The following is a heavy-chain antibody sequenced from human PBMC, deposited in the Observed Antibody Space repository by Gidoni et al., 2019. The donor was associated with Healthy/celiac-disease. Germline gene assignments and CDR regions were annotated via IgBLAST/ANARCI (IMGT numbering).Heavy chain of an antibody. D-gene: IGHD6-19*01. V-gene: IGHV4-39*01. CDR3: AGVYSSGWSANY. Sequence: QLQLQESGPGLVKPSETLSLTCTVSGGSISSSSYYWGWIRQPPGKGLEWIGSIYYSGSTYYNPSLKSRVTISVDTSKNQFSLKLSSVTAADTAVYYCAGVYSSGWSANYWGQGTLVTVSS. CDR2: IYYSGST. J-gene: IGHJ4*02. CDR1: GGSISSSSYY.